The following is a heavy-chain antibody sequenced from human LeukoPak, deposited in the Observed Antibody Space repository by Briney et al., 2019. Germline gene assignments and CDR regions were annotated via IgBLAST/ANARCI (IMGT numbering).Heavy chain of an antibody. CDR2: IHRSGSP. Sequence: RPSETQSLPCTVSLDSTTSNFWSWVRQPPGKGLEWIGEIHRSGSPNYNPSLQSRVTISIDRSRNQIVLELSSVTAADTAVYYCAREILGGFNPGAYWGVRSLLTVSS. CDR3: AREILGGFNPGAY. D-gene: IGHD7-27*01. J-gene: IGHJ1*01. CDR1: LDSTTSNF. V-gene: IGHV4-4*02.